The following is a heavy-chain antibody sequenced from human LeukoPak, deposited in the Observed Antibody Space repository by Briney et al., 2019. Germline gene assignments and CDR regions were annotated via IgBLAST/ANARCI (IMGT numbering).Heavy chain of an antibody. CDR3: ARGQWLPVFDF. CDR2: MYNSGST. V-gene: IGHV4-59*01. Sequence: SETLSLTCTVSGGSISSYYWSWIRQPPGKGLEWIGFMYNSGSTNYNPSLKSRVTISVDTSKNHFSLKLSSVSAADTAVYYCARGQWLPVFDFWGQGTLVTVSS. D-gene: IGHD3-22*01. CDR1: GGSISSYY. J-gene: IGHJ4*02.